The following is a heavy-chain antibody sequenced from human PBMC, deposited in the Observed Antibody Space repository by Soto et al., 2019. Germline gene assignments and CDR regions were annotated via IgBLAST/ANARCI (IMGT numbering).Heavy chain of an antibody. J-gene: IGHJ4*02. D-gene: IGHD3-3*01. CDR3: ARDRRFLEWLDY. CDR2: IWYDGSNK. Sequence: QMHLVESGGGVVQPGRSLTLSCVASGFTFTSYGIHWVRQAPGKGLEWVAVIWYDGSNKYYGDSVKGRFSISRDNSKNTVYLQTTSLRAEDTAVYYCARDRRFLEWLDYWGQGTLVSVSS. CDR1: GFTFTSYG. V-gene: IGHV3-33*01.